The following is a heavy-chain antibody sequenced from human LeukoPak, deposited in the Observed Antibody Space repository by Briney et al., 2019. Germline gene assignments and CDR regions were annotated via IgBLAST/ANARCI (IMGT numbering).Heavy chain of an antibody. D-gene: IGHD3-10*01. CDR3: ARHVNDGSGSYYNPYYYYGMDV. CDR2: IYYSGST. CDR1: GGSISSSSYY. J-gene: IGHJ6*02. V-gene: IGHV4-39*01. Sequence: PSETLSLTCTVSGGSISSSSYYWGWIRQPPGKGLEWIGCIYYSGSTYYNPSLKSRVTISVDTSKNQFSLKLSSVTAADTAVYYCARHVNDGSGSYYNPYYYYGMDVWGQGTTVTVSS.